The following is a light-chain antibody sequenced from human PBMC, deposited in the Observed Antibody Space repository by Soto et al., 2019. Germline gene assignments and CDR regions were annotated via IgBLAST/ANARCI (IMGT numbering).Light chain of an antibody. J-gene: IGLJ2*01. CDR2: DVS. CDR3: NSYAGTNNVI. CDR1: SSDVGGYNY. V-gene: IGLV2-8*01. Sequence: QSALTQPPSAAGSPGQSATISCTGTSSDVGGYNYVSWYQHHPGKAPKLMIYDVSERPSGVPDRFSGSKSGSTASLTVSGLQAEDEAEYYCNSYAGTNNVIFGGGTKLTVL.